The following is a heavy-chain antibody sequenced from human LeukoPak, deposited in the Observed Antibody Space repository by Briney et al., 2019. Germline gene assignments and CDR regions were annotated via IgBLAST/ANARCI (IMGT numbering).Heavy chain of an antibody. CDR2: ISYSGTT. V-gene: IGHV4-39*02. CDR1: GGSISMTSYY. D-gene: IGHD3-22*01. Sequence: SETLSLTCAVSGGSISMTSYYWGWIRQPPGKGLEWIGSISYSGTTYYNPSLKSRVTMSVDTSKNQFSLKLSSVTAADTAVFYCARDINYYDSSGSDAFDIWGQGTMVTVSS. CDR3: ARDINYYDSSGSDAFDI. J-gene: IGHJ3*02.